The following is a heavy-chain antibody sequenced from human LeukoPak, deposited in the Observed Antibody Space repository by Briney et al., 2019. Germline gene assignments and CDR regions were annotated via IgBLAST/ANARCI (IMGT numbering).Heavy chain of an antibody. J-gene: IGHJ3*02. D-gene: IGHD2-15*01. V-gene: IGHV3-23*01. CDR2: ISGSGGST. CDR3: AKETEVVIAATGDAFDM. Sequence: PGGSLRLSCAASGFTFSSYAMRWVRQAPGKGLEWVSGISGSGGSTHYADSVKDRFTISRDNSKNTLYLQMNSLRAEDTAVYYCAKETEVVIAATGDAFDMWGQGTMVTVSS. CDR1: GFTFSSYA.